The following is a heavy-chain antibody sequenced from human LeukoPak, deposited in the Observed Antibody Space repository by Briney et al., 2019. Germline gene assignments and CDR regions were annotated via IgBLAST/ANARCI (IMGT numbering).Heavy chain of an antibody. J-gene: IGHJ6*03. CDR1: GFTFSSYS. Sequence: ESGGSLRLSCAASGFTFSSYSMNWVRQAPGKGLEWVANIKQDGSEKYYVGSVKGRFTISRDNAKNSLYLQMNSLRAEDTAVYYCARVQRGYSYNPLGYYYYYMDVWGKGTTVTVSS. V-gene: IGHV3-7*01. D-gene: IGHD5-18*01. CDR2: IKQDGSEK. CDR3: ARVQRGYSYNPLGYYYYYMDV.